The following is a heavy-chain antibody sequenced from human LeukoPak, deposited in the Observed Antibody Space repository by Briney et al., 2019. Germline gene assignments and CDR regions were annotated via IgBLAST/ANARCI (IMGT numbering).Heavy chain of an antibody. CDR2: IRSKAYGGTT. CDR3: TRSTPYYYDSSGYYQNFVY. D-gene: IGHD3-22*01. V-gene: IGHV3-49*04. J-gene: IGHJ4*02. Sequence: GESLKISCTGSGFTFGDYAMSWVRQAPGKGLEWVGFIRSKAYGGTTEYAASVKGRFTISRDDSKSIAYLQMNSLKTEDTAVYYCTRSTPYYYDSSGYYQNFVYWGQGTLVTVSS. CDR1: GFTFGDYA.